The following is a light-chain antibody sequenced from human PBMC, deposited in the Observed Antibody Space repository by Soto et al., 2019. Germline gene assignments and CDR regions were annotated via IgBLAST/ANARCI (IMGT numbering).Light chain of an antibody. CDR1: QSVSSSY. J-gene: IGKJ5*01. V-gene: IGKV3-20*01. Sequence: EIVLTQSPGTLSLPPGERATLSCRASQSVSSSYLAWYQQKPGQAPRLLIYGASSRATGIPDRFSGSGSGTDFTLTISRLEPEDFAVYYCQQYGSSLSITFGQGTRLAIK. CDR3: QQYGSSLSIT. CDR2: GAS.